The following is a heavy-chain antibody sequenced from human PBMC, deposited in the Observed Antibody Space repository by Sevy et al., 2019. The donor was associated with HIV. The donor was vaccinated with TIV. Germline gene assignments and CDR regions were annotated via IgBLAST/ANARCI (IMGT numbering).Heavy chain of an antibody. J-gene: IGHJ4*02. Sequence: SETLSLTCTVSGDSIISSRWWSWFRQSPGKGLEWIGDMYHRGTTKYSPSLKNRVIMSVDKSKNQFSLKLTSVTAADTAVYYCAAVAGTDILGYYFDSWGQGIPVTVSS. V-gene: IGHV4-4*02. D-gene: IGHD6-19*01. CDR3: AAVAGTDILGYYFDS. CDR2: MYHRGTT. CDR1: GDSIISSRW.